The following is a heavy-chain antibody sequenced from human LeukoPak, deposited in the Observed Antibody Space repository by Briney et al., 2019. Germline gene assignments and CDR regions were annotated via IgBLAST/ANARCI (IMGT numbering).Heavy chain of an antibody. CDR3: ARLRREYDLLSGLSY. D-gene: IGHD3-3*01. CDR1: GYSFSTHW. J-gene: IGHJ4*02. CDR2: IYPADSDT. Sequence: RESLKISYEASGYSFSTHWIAWVRDMRGKGLEWMGLIYPADSDTRYSPSFQGHVTISADKSLSTAFLQWSSLTASDTAIYYCARLRREYDLLSGLSYSDQGTLVSVSS. V-gene: IGHV5-51*01.